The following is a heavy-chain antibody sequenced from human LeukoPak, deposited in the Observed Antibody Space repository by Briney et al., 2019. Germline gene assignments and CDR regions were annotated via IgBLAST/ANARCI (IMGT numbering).Heavy chain of an antibody. CDR1: GFIFSSYG. D-gene: IGHD3-16*01. Sequence: PGGSLRLSCAASGFIFSSYGMHWVRQAPGKGLEWVPGIRGNGVTTYYADSVKGRFTISRDNSKNTLYLQMSSLGAEDTAVYFCAKDDAWGRYQDWGQGTLVTVSS. V-gene: IGHV3-23*01. CDR3: AKDDAWGRYQD. CDR2: IRGNGVTT. J-gene: IGHJ1*01.